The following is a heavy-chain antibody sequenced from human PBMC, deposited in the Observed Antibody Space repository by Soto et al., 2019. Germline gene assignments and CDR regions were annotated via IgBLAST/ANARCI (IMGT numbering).Heavy chain of an antibody. V-gene: IGHV3-23*01. D-gene: IGHD4-17*01. J-gene: IGHJ4*02. CDR3: AYHYGDRGTFDN. Sequence: GGSLRLSCAASGFTFSSYAISWVRQAPGKGLEWVSSISGSGGSTYYADSVKGRFTISRDNSKNTLYLQMNSLRAEDTAVYYCAYHYGDRGTFDNWGQGTLVTVSS. CDR1: GFTFSSYA. CDR2: ISGSGGST.